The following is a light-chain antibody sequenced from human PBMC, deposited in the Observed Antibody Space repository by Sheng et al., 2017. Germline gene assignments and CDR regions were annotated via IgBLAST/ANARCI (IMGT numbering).Light chain of an antibody. CDR1: QRINNY. CDR2: GAS. CDR3: QQSYSFPRT. V-gene: IGKV1-39*01. J-gene: IGKJ3*01. Sequence: DIQMTQSPSSLSASVGDTVTITCRASQRINNYLNWCQQKPGKAPKFLIYGASSLQSGVPSRFSGSGSGTDFTLTISSLQPEDFATYYCQQSYSFPRTFGPGTTVNIK.